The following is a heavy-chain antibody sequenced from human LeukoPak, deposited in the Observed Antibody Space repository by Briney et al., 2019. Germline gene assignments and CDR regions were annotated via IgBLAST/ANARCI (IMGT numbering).Heavy chain of an antibody. CDR3: AKHGYGDYVDY. CDR1: GLTFSSYA. D-gene: IGHD4-17*01. J-gene: IGHJ4*02. V-gene: IGHV3-23*01. CDR2: ICGSGGST. Sequence: GGSLRLSCAASGLTFSSYATSWVRQAPGKGLAWVSAICGSGGSTYYADSVKGRFTISRDNSKNTLYLQMNSLRAEDTAVYYCAKHGYGDYVDYWGQGTLVTVSS.